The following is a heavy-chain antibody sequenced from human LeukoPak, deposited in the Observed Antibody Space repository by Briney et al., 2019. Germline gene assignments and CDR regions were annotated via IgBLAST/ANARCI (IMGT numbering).Heavy chain of an antibody. Sequence: ASLKVSCKASGYTFSNYAINWVRQAPGQGLEWMGGIIPILRTPSYAEKFQGRVTITTGESTSTAHRELSGLRSEDTAVYYCTRGSDSYYYYSMDVWGRGTTVIVSS. J-gene: IGHJ6*03. V-gene: IGHV1-69*05. CDR2: IIPILRTP. CDR1: GYTFSNYA. CDR3: TRGSDSYYYYSMDV.